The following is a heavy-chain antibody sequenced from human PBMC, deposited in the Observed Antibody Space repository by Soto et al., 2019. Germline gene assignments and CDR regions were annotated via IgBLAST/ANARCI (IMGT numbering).Heavy chain of an antibody. D-gene: IGHD2-2*01. Sequence: GESLKISCKGSGYTFTSFWIVWVRQMPGKGLDWMGIIHPGDADIRYNPSFRGQVTISADKSISTAYLQWSSLKASDTATYYCALTSPFCNSPTCYLDFWGQGTLVTVAS. V-gene: IGHV5-51*01. J-gene: IGHJ4*02. CDR1: GYTFTSFW. CDR2: IHPGDADI. CDR3: ALTSPFCNSPTCYLDF.